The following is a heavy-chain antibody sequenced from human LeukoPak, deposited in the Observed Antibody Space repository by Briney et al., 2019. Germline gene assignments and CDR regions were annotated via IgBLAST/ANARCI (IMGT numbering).Heavy chain of an antibody. CDR3: AKDLYEVVAGVFDY. CDR2: IWYDGSNN. Sequence: PGGSLRLSCAASGFTFSSYGMHWVRQAPGKGLEWVAVIWYDGSNNYYADSVKGRFTISRDNSKNTLFLQMNSLRAEDTAVYYCAKDLYEVVAGVFDYWGQGTLVTVSS. J-gene: IGHJ4*02. D-gene: IGHD6-19*01. CDR1: GFTFSSYG. V-gene: IGHV3-30*02.